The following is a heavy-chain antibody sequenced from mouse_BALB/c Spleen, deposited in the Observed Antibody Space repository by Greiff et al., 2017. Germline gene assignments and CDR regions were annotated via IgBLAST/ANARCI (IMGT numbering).Heavy chain of an antibody. CDR1: GFTFSSFG. V-gene: IGHV5-17*02. D-gene: IGHD2-14*01. Sequence: DVKLVESGGGLVQPGGSRKLSCAASGFTFSSFGMHWVRQAPEKWLEWVAYISSGSSTIYYADTVKGRFTISRDNPKNTLFLQMTSLRSEDTAMYYCAREVRRGGAMDYWGQGTSVTVSS. CDR3: AREVRRGGAMDY. CDR2: ISSGSSTI. J-gene: IGHJ4*01.